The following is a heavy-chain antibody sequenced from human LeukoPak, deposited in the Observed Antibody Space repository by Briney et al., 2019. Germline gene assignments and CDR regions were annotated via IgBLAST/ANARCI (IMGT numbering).Heavy chain of an antibody. CDR1: GYTFTSYY. J-gene: IGHJ3*02. D-gene: IGHD3-3*01. CDR3: AREKSVSTIFGVVDAFDI. V-gene: IGHV1-46*01. Sequence: ASVKVSCKASGYTFTSYYMHWVRQAPGQGLEWMGIINPSGGSTSYAQKFQGRVTMTRDTSTSTAYMELRSLRSDDTAVYYCAREKSVSTIFGVVDAFDIWGQGTMVTVSS. CDR2: INPSGGST.